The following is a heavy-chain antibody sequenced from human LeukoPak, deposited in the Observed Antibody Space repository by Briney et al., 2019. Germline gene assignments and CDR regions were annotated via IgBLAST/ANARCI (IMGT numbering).Heavy chain of an antibody. CDR2: ISGSGGST. V-gene: IGHV3-23*01. Sequence: PGGSLRLSCAASGFTFSSYAMSWVRQAPGKGLEWVSAISGSGGSTYYADSVKGRFTISRDNSKNTLYLQMNSLRAEDTAVYYCAKAQQLVLVSFLDCWGQGTLVTVSS. CDR3: AKAQQLVLVSFLDC. CDR1: GFTFSSYA. D-gene: IGHD6-13*01. J-gene: IGHJ4*02.